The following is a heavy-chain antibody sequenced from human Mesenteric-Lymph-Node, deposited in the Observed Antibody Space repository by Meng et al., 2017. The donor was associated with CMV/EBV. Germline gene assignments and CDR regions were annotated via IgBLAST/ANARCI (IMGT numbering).Heavy chain of an antibody. CDR3: SNSGLGY. Sequence: LKLSCAASGFSFSDSAMHWVRQASGKGLEWVSRIRSKGHGYATEYAASVKGRFTISRDDSKSTTYLQINSLKTEDTAVYFCSNSGLGYWGQGTLVTVSS. CDR1: GFSFSDSA. CDR2: IRSKGHGYAT. V-gene: IGHV3-73*01. D-gene: IGHD6-19*01. J-gene: IGHJ4*02.